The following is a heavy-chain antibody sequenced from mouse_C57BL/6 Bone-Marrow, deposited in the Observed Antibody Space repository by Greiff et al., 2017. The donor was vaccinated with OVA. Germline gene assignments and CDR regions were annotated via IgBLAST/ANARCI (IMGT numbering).Heavy chain of an antibody. D-gene: IGHD3-3*01. V-gene: IGHV2-6-1*01. J-gene: IGHJ3*01. CDR3: ARHEGWDLAWCAY. CDR1: GFSLTSYG. CDR2: IWSDGST. Sequence: VKLMESGPGLVAPSQSLSITCTVSGFSLTSYGVHWVRQPPGKGLEWLVVIWSDGSTTYNSALKSRLSISKDNSKSQVFLKMNSLQTDDTAMYYCARHEGWDLAWCAYWGQGTLVTGSA.